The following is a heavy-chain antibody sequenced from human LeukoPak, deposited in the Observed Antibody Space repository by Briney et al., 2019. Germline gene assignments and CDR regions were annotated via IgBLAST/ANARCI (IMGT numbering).Heavy chain of an antibody. CDR1: GYTFTSYY. CDR3: ARDACSGGSCYSGNWFDP. D-gene: IGHD2-15*01. CDR2: INPSGGST. J-gene: IGHJ5*02. V-gene: IGHV1-46*01. Sequence: ASVKVSCKASGYTFTSYYMHWVRQAPGQGLEWMGIINPSGGSTSYAQKFQGRVTMTGDTSTSTVYMELSSLRSEDTAVYYCARDACSGGSCYSGNWFDPWGQGTLVTVSS.